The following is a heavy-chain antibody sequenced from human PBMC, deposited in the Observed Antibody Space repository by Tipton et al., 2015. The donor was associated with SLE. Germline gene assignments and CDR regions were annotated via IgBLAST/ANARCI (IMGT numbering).Heavy chain of an antibody. CDR2: IYYSGNT. Sequence: LRLSCTVSGYSISSGFYWSWIRQSPGKGLEWIGYIYYSGNTNYNPSLKSRVRMSVDTSKNQISLKLNSVIAADTAVYYCARSAEYFQDWGQGTLVTVSS. CDR3: ARSAEYFQD. CDR1: GYSISSGFY. V-gene: IGHV4-61*01. J-gene: IGHJ1*01.